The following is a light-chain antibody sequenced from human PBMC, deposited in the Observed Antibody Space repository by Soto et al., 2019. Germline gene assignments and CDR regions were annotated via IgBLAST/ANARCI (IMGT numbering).Light chain of an antibody. J-gene: IGKJ2*01. V-gene: IGKV3D-15*01. CDR1: QSVNDK. CDR2: GAS. Sequence: EIVMTQSPATLSVSPGERATLSCRASQSVNDKLAWYQQNPGQAPRLLIYGASTRATGIPARFSGSGSWTEFTLNLSSLQSEDFAIYYCQHYNGWVKNFGPGTQREI. CDR3: QHYNGWVKN.